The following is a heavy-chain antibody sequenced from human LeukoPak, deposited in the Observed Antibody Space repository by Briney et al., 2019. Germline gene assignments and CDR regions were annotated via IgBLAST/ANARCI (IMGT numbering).Heavy chain of an antibody. V-gene: IGHV4-31*03. D-gene: IGHD3-3*01. CDR1: GVSISSGGYY. J-gene: IGHJ4*02. CDR3: PRGPPYSDFWSGYSPVLDY. CDR2: IYYSGST. Sequence: SETLSLTCTVSGVSISSGGYYWSWIRQHPGKGLEWIGYIYYSGSTYYNPSLKSRVTISVDTSKNQFSLKLSSVTAADTAVYSWPRGPPYSDFWSGYSPVLDYWGQEPLVPVS.